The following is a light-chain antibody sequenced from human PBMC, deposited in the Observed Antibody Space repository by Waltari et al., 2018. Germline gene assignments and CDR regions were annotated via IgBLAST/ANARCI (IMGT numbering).Light chain of an antibody. J-gene: IGKJ2*01. V-gene: IGKV1-5*03. Sequence: DIQMTQSPSTLSASVGDRVTITCRASQRISSWLAWYQQKPGKAPKLLIYKASSLESGVPSRFSGSGSGTEFTLTISSLQPDDFATYYCQQYNSYPSYTFGQGTKLEIK. CDR3: QQYNSYPSYT. CDR2: KAS. CDR1: QRISSW.